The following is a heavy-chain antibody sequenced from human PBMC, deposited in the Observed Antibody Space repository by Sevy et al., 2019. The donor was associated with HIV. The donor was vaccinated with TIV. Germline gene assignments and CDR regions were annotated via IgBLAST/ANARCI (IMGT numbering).Heavy chain of an antibody. V-gene: IGHV3-11*01. Sequence: GGSLRLSCAASGFTFSDYYMTWIRQAPGKGLEWVSYISTSGSTIYYADSVKGRFTISRDNAKNSLYLQMSSLRAEDTAVYYCATIIAAEYYFDYWGQGTLVTVSS. CDR3: ATIIAAEYYFDY. J-gene: IGHJ4*02. CDR2: ISTSGSTI. CDR1: GFTFSDYY. D-gene: IGHD6-25*01.